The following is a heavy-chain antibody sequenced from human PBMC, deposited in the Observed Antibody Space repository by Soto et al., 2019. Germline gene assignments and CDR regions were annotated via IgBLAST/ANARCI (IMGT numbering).Heavy chain of an antibody. D-gene: IGHD6-13*01. Sequence: GGSLRLSCAASGFTFDDYAMHWVRQAPGKGLEWVSGISWNSGSIGYADSVKGRFTISRDNAKNSLYLQMNSLRAEDTALYYCAKEFAPLYSSSWYSAFDIWGQGTMVTVSS. CDR2: ISWNSGSI. CDR3: AKEFAPLYSSSWYSAFDI. V-gene: IGHV3-9*01. CDR1: GFTFDDYA. J-gene: IGHJ3*02.